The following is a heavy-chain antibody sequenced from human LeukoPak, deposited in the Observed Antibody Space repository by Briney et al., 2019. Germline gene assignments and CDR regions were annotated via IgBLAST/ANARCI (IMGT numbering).Heavy chain of an antibody. CDR1: GFTFSSYG. V-gene: IGHV3-23*01. CDR3: AKADYSGSYYFDY. CDR2: FSASGGTT. Sequence: PGGSLRLSCAASGFTFSSYGMNWVRQAPGEGLEWVASFSASGGTTYYADSVKGRFTISRDNSKNTLNVQMNSLRAEDTAVYYCAKADYSGSYYFDYWGQGTLVTVAS. J-gene: IGHJ4*02. D-gene: IGHD1-26*01.